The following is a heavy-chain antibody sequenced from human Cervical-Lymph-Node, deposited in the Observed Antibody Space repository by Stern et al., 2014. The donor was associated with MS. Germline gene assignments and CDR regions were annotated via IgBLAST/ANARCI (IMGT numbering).Heavy chain of an antibody. D-gene: IGHD4-17*01. J-gene: IGHJ4*02. CDR2: IYPGDCDT. V-gene: IGHV5-51*01. CDR3: ARHEEGGTVLTG. Sequence: EVQLVESGAEVKKAGESLKISCKGSGYIFTNYWIGWVRQMPGKGLEWMGIIYPGDCDTRYSPSFQGQVTISADRYISTAYLHWSSLKASDSAMYYCARHEEGGTVLTGWGQGTLITVSS. CDR1: GYIFTNYW.